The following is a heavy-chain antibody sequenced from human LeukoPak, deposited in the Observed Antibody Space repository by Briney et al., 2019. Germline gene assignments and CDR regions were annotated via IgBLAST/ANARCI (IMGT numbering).Heavy chain of an antibody. D-gene: IGHD3-3*01. CDR2: IKQDGSEK. Sequence: PGGSLRLSCAASGFTFSSYWMSWVRQAPGKGLEWVANIKQDGSEKYYVDSVKGRFTISRDNARNSLYLQMNSLRAEDTAVYYCARSKYYDFWSGYSLSYVGRTQTTHDDAFDIWGQGTMVTVSS. J-gene: IGHJ3*02. CDR1: GFTFSSYW. CDR3: ARSKYYDFWSGYSLSYVGRTQTTHDDAFDI. V-gene: IGHV3-7*01.